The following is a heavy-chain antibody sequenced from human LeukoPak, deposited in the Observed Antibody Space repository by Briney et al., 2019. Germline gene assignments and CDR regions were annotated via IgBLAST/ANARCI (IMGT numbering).Heavy chain of an antibody. J-gene: IGHJ4*02. D-gene: IGHD3-9*01. V-gene: IGHV3-53*01. Sequence: PGGSLRLSCAASGFTVSSNYMSWVRQAPGKGLEWVSVIYGGGSTYYADSVKGRFTISRDNSKNTLYLQMNSLRAEDTAVYYCARGMSDYYDILTGYSYYFDYWGQGALVTVSS. CDR3: ARGMSDYYDILTGYSYYFDY. CDR2: IYGGGST. CDR1: GFTVSSNY.